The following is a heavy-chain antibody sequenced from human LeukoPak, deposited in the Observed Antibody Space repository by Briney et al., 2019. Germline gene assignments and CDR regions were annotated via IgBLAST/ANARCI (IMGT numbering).Heavy chain of an antibody. CDR1: GGSISSSSYY. V-gene: IGHV4-39*01. CDR3: ARLAPYYYGSGSYPRGDAFDI. D-gene: IGHD3-10*01. Sequence: SETLSLTCTVSGGSISSSSYYWGWIRQPPGKGLEWIGSIYYSGSTYYNPSLKSRVTISVDTSKNQFSLKLSSVTAADTAVYYCARLAPYYYGSGSYPRGDAFDIWGQGTMVTVSS. CDR2: IYYSGST. J-gene: IGHJ3*02.